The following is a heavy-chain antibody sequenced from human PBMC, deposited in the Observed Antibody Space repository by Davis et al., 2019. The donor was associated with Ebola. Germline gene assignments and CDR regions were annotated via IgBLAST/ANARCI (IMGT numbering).Heavy chain of an antibody. J-gene: IGHJ3*02. CDR2: INHSGST. CDR3: ARGAFYYDSSGYYGDAFDI. Sequence: MPSETLSLTCAVYGGSFSGYYWSWIRQPPGKGLEWIGEINHSGSTNYNPSLKSRVTISVDKSKNQFSLKLSSVTAADTAVYYCARGAFYYDSSGYYGDAFDIWGQGTMVTVSS. CDR1: GGSFSGYY. V-gene: IGHV4-34*01. D-gene: IGHD3-22*01.